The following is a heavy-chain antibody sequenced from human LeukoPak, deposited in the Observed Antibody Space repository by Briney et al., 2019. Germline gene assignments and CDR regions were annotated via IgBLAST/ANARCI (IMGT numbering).Heavy chain of an antibody. V-gene: IGHV3-7*01. Sequence: GGSLRLSCAASGITFSSYWMSWVRQAPGKGLEWVANIKQDGSEKYYVDSVKGRFTISRDNAKNSLYLQMDSLRTEDTAVYYCARGRGSYDYWGQGTLVTVSS. D-gene: IGHD1-26*01. CDR3: ARGRGSYDY. CDR1: GITFSSYW. CDR2: IKQDGSEK. J-gene: IGHJ4*02.